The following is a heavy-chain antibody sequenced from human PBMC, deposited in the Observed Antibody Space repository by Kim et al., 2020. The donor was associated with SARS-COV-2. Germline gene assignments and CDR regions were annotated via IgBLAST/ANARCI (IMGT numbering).Heavy chain of an antibody. J-gene: IGHJ6*01. Sequence: SETLSLTCTVSGYSISSGYYWGWIRQPPGKGLEWIGSIYHSGSTYYNPSLKSRVTISVDTSKNQFSLKLSSVTAADTAVYYCARENIVVVPAAMKYPHY. CDR1: GYSISSGYY. V-gene: IGHV4-38-2*02. CDR2: IYHSGST. D-gene: IGHD2-2*01. CDR3: ARENIVVVPAAMKYPHY.